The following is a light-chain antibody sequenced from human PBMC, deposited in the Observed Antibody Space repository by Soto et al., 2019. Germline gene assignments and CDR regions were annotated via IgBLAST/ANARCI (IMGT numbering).Light chain of an antibody. CDR3: QQYDYLPFT. J-gene: IGKJ4*01. CDR1: QDITNY. CDR2: DAS. V-gene: IGKV1-33*01. Sequence: DIQMTQSPSSLSASVGDRVTITCQASQDITNYLNWYQQKPGKDPQLLIYDASNLETGVPSRFSGSGSGTDFTFTISSLQPEDVATYYCQQYDYLPFTFGGGTKVEFE.